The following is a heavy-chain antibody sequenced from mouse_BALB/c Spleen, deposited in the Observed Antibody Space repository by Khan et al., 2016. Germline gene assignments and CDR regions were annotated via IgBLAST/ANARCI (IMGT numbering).Heavy chain of an antibody. V-gene: IGHV5-6*01. CDR2: ISSGGSYT. CDR1: GFTFSSYG. D-gene: IGHD3-3*01. J-gene: IGHJ2*01. CDR3: ARRAFDY. Sequence: EVELVESGGDLVKPGGSLKLSCAASGFTFSSYGMSWVRQTPDKRLEWVATISSGGSYTYYQDSVKGRFTISRDNAKNTLYLQMSSLKSDDTAMYYCARRAFDYWGHRTTLTVSS.